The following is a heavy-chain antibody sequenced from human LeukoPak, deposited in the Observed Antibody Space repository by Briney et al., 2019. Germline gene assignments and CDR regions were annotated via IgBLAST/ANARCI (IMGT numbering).Heavy chain of an antibody. J-gene: IGHJ4*02. CDR3: ARSQSSSLIDY. CDR1: GFSLSAYG. CDR2: IWYDGTSK. Sequence: GGSLRLSCAASGFSLSAYGVPWVRQAPGKGLEWVAVIWYDGTSKDYADSVKGRFTFSRDNSKNTLYLQMNSLTVEDTAVYYCARSQSSSLIDYWGQGTLVTVSS. D-gene: IGHD6-13*01. V-gene: IGHV3-33*01.